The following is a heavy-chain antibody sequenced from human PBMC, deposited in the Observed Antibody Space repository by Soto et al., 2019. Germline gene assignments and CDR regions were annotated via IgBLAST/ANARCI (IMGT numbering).Heavy chain of an antibody. CDR2: ISGSGGGT. J-gene: IGHJ5*02. CDR1: GFTFSSYA. Sequence: GGSLRLSCAASGFTFSSYAMSWVRQAPGKGLEWVSAISGSGGGTYYADSVKGRFTISRGNSKNTLYLQMNGLRAEDTAVYYCAKGGRSSVDPWGQGTLVTVSS. CDR3: AKGGRSSVDP. D-gene: IGHD6-6*01. V-gene: IGHV3-23*01.